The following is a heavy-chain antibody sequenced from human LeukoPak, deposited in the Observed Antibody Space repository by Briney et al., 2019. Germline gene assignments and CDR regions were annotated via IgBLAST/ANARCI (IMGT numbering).Heavy chain of an antibody. CDR2: IYSGGST. CDR3: ARLCEEVPAAMEAYYYYYGMDV. J-gene: IGHJ6*02. CDR1: GFTVSSNY. D-gene: IGHD2-2*01. V-gene: IGHV3-66*01. Sequence: PGGSLRLSCAASGFTVSSNYMSWVRQAPGKGLEWVSVIYSGGSTYYADSVKGRFTISRDNSKNTLYLQMNSLRAEDTAVYYCARLCEEVPAAMEAYYYYYGMDVWGQGTTVTVSS.